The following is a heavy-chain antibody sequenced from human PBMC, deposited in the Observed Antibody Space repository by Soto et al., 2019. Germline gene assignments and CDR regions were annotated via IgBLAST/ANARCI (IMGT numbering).Heavy chain of an antibody. CDR2: ISGTSSTI. CDR1: GFTFSGYS. Sequence: EVQLVESGGGLVQPGGSLRLSCAASGFTFSGYSLNWVRQAPGKGLEWLSYISGTSSTIYYADSVEGRFTISRDNAKNSLYLQKNSLRAEDTAVYYCARDRAEDYWGQGTLVTVSS. V-gene: IGHV3-48*01. CDR3: ARDRAEDY. J-gene: IGHJ4*02.